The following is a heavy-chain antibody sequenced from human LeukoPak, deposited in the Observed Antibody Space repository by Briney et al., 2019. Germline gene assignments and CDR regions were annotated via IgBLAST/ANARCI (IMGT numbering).Heavy chain of an antibody. D-gene: IGHD4-11*01. CDR1: GFTFSIFG. Sequence: GGSLRLSCAASGFTFSIFGMHWVRQAPGKGLEGVAVIWYDGSNKYYADSVKGRFTISRDNSKNTLFLQMNSLRAEDTAVYYCARDPDDYSDYSYFDYWGQGTLVTVSS. CDR3: ARDPDDYSDYSYFDY. CDR2: IWYDGSNK. V-gene: IGHV3-33*01. J-gene: IGHJ4*02.